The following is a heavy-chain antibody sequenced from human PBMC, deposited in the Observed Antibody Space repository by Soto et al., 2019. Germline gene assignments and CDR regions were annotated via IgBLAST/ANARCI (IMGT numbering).Heavy chain of an antibody. CDR1: EDSVSGNTAA. J-gene: IGHJ4*02. CDR3: ARGSSGYYYFDY. CDR2: TYYRSKWYN. Sequence: SQTLSLTCAISEDSVSGNTAAWNWVRPSPSRGLEWLGRTYYRSKWYNDYAVSVKSRITINPDTSKDQFSLQLNSVTLEDTAVDDCARGSSGYYYFDYWGQGTLVTVSS. D-gene: IGHD6-19*01. V-gene: IGHV6-1*01.